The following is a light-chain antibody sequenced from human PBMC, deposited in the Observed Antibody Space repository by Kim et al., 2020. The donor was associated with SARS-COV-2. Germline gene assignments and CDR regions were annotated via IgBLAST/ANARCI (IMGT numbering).Light chain of an antibody. CDR3: QSYDSCLNAFYV. Sequence: QSVLTQPPSVSGALGQTVMISCAGTSSNIGAGHDVHWYQQLPGSAPKLLIYADSSRPSGVPDRFSGSKSGTSASLAITGLQAEDEADYFCQSYDSCLNAFYVFGTGTKVTVL. J-gene: IGLJ1*01. V-gene: IGLV1-40*01. CDR2: ADS. CDR1: SSNIGAGHD.